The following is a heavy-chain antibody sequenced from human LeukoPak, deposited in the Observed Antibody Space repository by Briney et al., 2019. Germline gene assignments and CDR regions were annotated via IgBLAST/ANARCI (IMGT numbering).Heavy chain of an antibody. J-gene: IGHJ4*02. Sequence: SETLSLTCTVSGGSISSGSYYWSWIRQPAGKGLEWIGRIYTSGSTNYNPSLKSRVTISVDTSKNQFSLKLSSVTAADTAVYYCARDVVSRDSGWYRVDYWGQGTLVTVSS. V-gene: IGHV4-61*02. CDR3: ARDVVSRDSGWYRVDY. D-gene: IGHD6-19*01. CDR1: GGSISSGSYY. CDR2: IYTSGST.